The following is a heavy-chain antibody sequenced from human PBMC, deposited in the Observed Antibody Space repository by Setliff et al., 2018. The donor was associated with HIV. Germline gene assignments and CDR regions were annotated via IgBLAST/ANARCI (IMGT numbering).Heavy chain of an antibody. J-gene: IGHJ4*02. CDR1: GSSISDHYW. V-gene: IGHV4-38-2*01. Sequence: SETLSLTCSVSGSSISDHYWWAWVRQAPGKGLEYIGTIFHRGGTFNNPSPKSRVTMSVDTSKNQFSLKLSSVTAADTAVYYCARMFSGYDWSPAGARTRYFDYWGQGTLVTVSS. D-gene: IGHD5-12*01. CDR3: ARMFSGYDWSPAGARTRYFDY. CDR2: IFHRGGT.